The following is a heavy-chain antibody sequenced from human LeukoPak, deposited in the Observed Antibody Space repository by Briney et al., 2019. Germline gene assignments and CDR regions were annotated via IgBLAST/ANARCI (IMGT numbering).Heavy chain of an antibody. Sequence: GGSLRLSCAAFGFTFCTYAMHWVRQAPGKGLQWVAAMSYDGRNKYYADSVKGRFTISRDNTKNTLYLQMDSLRADDTAVYYCARAYGDYVSRFDYWGQGILVTVSS. J-gene: IGHJ4*02. CDR2: MSYDGRNK. D-gene: IGHD4-17*01. CDR3: ARAYGDYVSRFDY. V-gene: IGHV3-30*01. CDR1: GFTFCTYA.